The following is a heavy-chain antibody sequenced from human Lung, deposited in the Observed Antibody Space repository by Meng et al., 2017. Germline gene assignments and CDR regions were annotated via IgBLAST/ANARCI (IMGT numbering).Heavy chain of an antibody. CDR1: GFYFGNAW. V-gene: IGHV3-15*01. D-gene: IGHD3-9*01. CDR3: TWDDKAVSDY. J-gene: IGHJ4*02. Sequence: VQLVESGGGLVNPGGSLRLSCAASGFYFGNAWMSWVRQAPGKGPEWVGRIKSNTDGGTTDYAAPVTGRFTISRDDSTNTLYLQLNRLKIDDTAVHYCTWDDKAVSDYWGQGTLVTVSS. CDR2: IKSNTDGGTT.